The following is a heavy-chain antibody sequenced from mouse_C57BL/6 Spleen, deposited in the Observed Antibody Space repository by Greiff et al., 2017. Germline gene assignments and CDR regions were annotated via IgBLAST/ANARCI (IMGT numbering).Heavy chain of an antibody. CDR2: ISSGSSTI. D-gene: IGHD1-1*01. Sequence: EVKLMESGGGLVKPGGSLKLSCAASGFTFSDYGMHWVRQAPEKGLEWVAYISSGSSTIYYADTVKGRFTISRDNAKNTLFLQMTSLRSEDTAMYYCARHYGSSYAMDYWGQGTSVTGSS. CDR1: GFTFSDYG. V-gene: IGHV5-17*01. J-gene: IGHJ4*01. CDR3: ARHYGSSYAMDY.